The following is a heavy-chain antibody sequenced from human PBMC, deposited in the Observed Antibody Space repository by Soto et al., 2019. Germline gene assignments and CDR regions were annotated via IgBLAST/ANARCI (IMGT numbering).Heavy chain of an antibody. D-gene: IGHD3-3*01. J-gene: IGHJ4*02. CDR3: ARPFNDCWSGYPRGYFDY. CDR1: GGSISSSSYY. CDR2: IYYSGST. Sequence: LSLTCTVSGGSISSSSYYWGWILQPPGKGLEWIGSIYYSGSTYYRPSLKSRVTISVDTSKNQFSLNLSSVTAADTAVYYCARPFNDCWSGYPRGYFDYCGQGTLVTVSS. V-gene: IGHV4-39*01.